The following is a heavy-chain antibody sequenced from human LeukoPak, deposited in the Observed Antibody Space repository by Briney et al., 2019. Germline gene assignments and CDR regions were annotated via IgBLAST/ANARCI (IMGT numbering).Heavy chain of an antibody. CDR1: GFSFSNYW. J-gene: IGHJ4*02. Sequence: GGSLRLSCAASGFSFSNYWMSWVRQAPGKGLEWVANIKEDGSEGYYADSVKGRLTISRDNAKSSLYLQMSSLRVEDTAVYYCANYDRRNYPNDYWGQGTLVTVSS. V-gene: IGHV3-7*01. D-gene: IGHD3-16*01. CDR3: ANYDRRNYPNDY. CDR2: IKEDGSEG.